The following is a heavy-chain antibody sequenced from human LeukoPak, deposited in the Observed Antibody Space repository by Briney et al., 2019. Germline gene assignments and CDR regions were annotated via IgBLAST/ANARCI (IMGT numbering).Heavy chain of an antibody. CDR2: ISGSGGST. CDR3: AERAPYDGSPFDY. CDR1: GFTFSSYA. J-gene: IGHJ4*02. D-gene: IGHD1-26*01. Sequence: GGSLRLSCAASGFTFSSYAMSWVRQAPGKGLEWVSAISGSGGSTYYADSVKGRFTTPRDNSKNTLYLQMNSLRAEDTAVYYCAERAPYDGSPFDYWGQGTLVTVSS. V-gene: IGHV3-23*01.